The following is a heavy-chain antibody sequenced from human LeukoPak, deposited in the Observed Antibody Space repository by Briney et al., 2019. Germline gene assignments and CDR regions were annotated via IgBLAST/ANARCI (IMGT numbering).Heavy chain of an antibody. V-gene: IGHV4-34*01. CDR3: ARGFRVTFDY. CDR2: INHSGST. CDR1: GGSFSGYY. J-gene: IGHJ4*02. D-gene: IGHD4-11*01. Sequence: PSETLSLTCAVYGGSFSGYYWSWIRQPPGKGLEWIGEINHSGSTNYNPSLKSRVTISVDTSKNQFSLKLSSVTAADTAVYYCARGFRVTFDYWGQRTLVTVSS.